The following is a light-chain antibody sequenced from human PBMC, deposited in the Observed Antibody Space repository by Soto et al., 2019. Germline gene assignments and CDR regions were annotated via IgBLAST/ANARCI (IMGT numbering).Light chain of an antibody. CDR2: AAS. V-gene: IGKV1-39*01. Sequence: DIQMTQSPSSLSASVGDRVTITCRASQSISRYLNWSQQKPGKAPKLLIYAASSLQSGVPSRFSGSGSRTDFTLTISSLQPEDFATYYCQQSYSTPRTFGQGTKVEIK. CDR3: QQSYSTPRT. CDR1: QSISRY. J-gene: IGKJ1*01.